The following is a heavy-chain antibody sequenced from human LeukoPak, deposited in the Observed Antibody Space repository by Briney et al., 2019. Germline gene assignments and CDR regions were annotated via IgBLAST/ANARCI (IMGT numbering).Heavy chain of an antibody. D-gene: IGHD3-22*01. CDR1: GFIFGDYA. Sequence: PGGSLRLSCKASGFIFGDYAMSWVRQAPGKGLEWVSATSGSGGSTYYADSVKGRFTISRDNSKNTLYLQMNSLRAEDTAVYYCAKDVVPITMIGGGAFDIWGQGTMVTVSS. CDR3: AKDVVPITMIGGGAFDI. CDR2: TSGSGGST. J-gene: IGHJ3*02. V-gene: IGHV3-23*01.